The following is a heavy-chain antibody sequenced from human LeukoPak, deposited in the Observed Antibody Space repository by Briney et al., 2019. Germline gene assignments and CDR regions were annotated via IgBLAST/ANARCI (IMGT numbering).Heavy chain of an antibody. Sequence: GGSLRLSCAASGFTFSTYAMHWVRQAPGKGLEWVAVISYDGSNKYYADSVKGRFTISRDNSKNTLYLQMNSLRAEDTAVYYCARGNGYSSGWYPDYWGQGTLVTVSS. V-gene: IGHV3-30*04. CDR1: GFTFSTYA. CDR2: ISYDGSNK. D-gene: IGHD6-19*01. J-gene: IGHJ4*02. CDR3: ARGNGYSSGWYPDY.